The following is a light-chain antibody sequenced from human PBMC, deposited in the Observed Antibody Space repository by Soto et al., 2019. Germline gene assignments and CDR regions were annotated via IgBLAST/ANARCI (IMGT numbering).Light chain of an antibody. CDR1: SSDVGGYNY. Sequence: QSLLTHPASVSGSPGQSITISCTGTSSDVGGYNYVSWYQQHPGKAPKPMIYDVSNRPSGVSNRFSGSKSGNTASLTISGLQAEDEADYYCSSYTSSSTEVFGTGTKVTVL. J-gene: IGLJ1*01. CDR3: SSYTSSSTEV. CDR2: DVS. V-gene: IGLV2-14*01.